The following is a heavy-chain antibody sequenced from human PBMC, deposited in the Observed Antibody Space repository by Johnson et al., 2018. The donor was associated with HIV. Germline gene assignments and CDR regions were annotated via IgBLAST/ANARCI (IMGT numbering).Heavy chain of an antibody. CDR2: IWYDGSNK. CDR3: ARGIPGTRGDAFDI. J-gene: IGHJ3*02. CDR1: GFTFSSYG. D-gene: IGHD1-20*01. V-gene: IGHV3-33*01. Sequence: QVQLVESGGGVVQPGRSLRLSCAASGFTFSSYGMHWVRQAPGKGLEWVAVIWYDGSNKYYADSVKGRFTISRDNSKNTLYLQMGSLRAEDMAVYYCARGIPGTRGDAFDIWGQGTMVTVSS.